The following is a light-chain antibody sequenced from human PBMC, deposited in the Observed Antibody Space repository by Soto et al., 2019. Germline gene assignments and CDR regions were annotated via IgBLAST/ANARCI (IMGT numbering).Light chain of an antibody. CDR1: TSNIGAGYD. Sequence: QSVLTQPPSVSGAPGQRVTISCTGSTSNIGAGYDVHWYQQLPGTAPKLRIYGNSNRPAGVPDRFSGSKSGTSASLAITGLQAEDEADYFCQSCDSSLRGFDVFGTGTKLTVL. CDR2: GNS. V-gene: IGLV1-40*01. J-gene: IGLJ1*01. CDR3: QSCDSSLRGFDV.